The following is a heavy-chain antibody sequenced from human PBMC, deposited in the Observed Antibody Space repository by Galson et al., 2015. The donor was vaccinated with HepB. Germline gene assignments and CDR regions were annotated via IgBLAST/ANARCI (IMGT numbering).Heavy chain of an antibody. D-gene: IGHD1-26*01. Sequence: SVKVSCKASGYTFTDYYMHWVRQAPGQGLEWMGWINPNSGGTHYAQKFQGRVTMTRDTSISAAYMELNRLRSDDTAVYYCARDREWELLDYWGQGTLVTVSS. CDR3: ARDREWELLDY. V-gene: IGHV1-2*02. J-gene: IGHJ4*02. CDR2: INPNSGGT. CDR1: GYTFTDYY.